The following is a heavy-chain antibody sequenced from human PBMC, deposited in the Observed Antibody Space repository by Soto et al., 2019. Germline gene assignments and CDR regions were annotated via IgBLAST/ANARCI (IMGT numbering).Heavy chain of an antibody. D-gene: IGHD3-10*01. CDR3: ARSRRFYGSGSYYKTFDP. Sequence: ASVKVSCKASGYTFTSYGISWVRQAPGQGLEWMGWISAYNGNTNYAQKLQGRVTMTTDTSTSTAYMELRSLRSDDTAVYYCARSRRFYGSGSYYKTFDPWGKGTLVTVSS. J-gene: IGHJ5*02. CDR2: ISAYNGNT. V-gene: IGHV1-18*01. CDR1: GYTFTSYG.